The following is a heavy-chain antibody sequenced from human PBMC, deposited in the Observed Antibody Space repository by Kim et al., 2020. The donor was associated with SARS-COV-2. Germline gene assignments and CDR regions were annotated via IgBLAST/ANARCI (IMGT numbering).Heavy chain of an antibody. CDR2: INHSGST. J-gene: IGHJ4*02. V-gene: IGHV4-34*01. CDR1: GGSFSGYY. Sequence: SETLSLTCAVYGGSFSGYYWSWIRQPPGKGLEWIGEINHSGSTNYNPSLKSRVTISVDTSKNQFSLKLSSVTAADTAVYYCARGIISRTREFDYWGQGTLVTVSS. D-gene: IGHD1-1*01. CDR3: ARGIISRTREFDY.